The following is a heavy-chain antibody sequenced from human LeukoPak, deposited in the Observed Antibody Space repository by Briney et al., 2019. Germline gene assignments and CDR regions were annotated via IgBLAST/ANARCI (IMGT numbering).Heavy chain of an antibody. CDR3: ARGSDGWFDP. J-gene: IGHJ5*02. CDR1: GFTFSSYS. CDR2: ISSSSSYI. Sequence: GGSLRLSCAASGFTFSSYSMNWVRQAPGKGLEWVSSISSSSSYIYYADSVKGRFTTSRDNAKNSLYLQMNSLRAEDTAVYYCARGSDGWFDPWGQGTLVTVSS. V-gene: IGHV3-21*01.